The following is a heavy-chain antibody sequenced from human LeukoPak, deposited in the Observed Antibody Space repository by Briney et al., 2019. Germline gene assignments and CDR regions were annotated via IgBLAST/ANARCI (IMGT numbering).Heavy chain of an antibody. D-gene: IGHD2-2*01. CDR3: ARIGYSSSCTDY. Sequence: GGSLRLSCAASGFTFSSYSMNWVRQAPGKGLEWVANIKQDGSQIYYVDSVKGRFTISRDNAKNSVFLQMNSLRAEDTGIYYCARIGYSSSCTDYWGQGTLVTVSS. CDR2: IKQDGSQI. V-gene: IGHV3-7*01. J-gene: IGHJ4*02. CDR1: GFTFSSYS.